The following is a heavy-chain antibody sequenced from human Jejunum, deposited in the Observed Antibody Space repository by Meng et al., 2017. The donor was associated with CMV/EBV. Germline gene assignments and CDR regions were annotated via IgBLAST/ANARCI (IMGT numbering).Heavy chain of an antibody. D-gene: IGHD6-19*01. CDR2: IRYDGNNK. CDR3: AKDLGASGWFETFDS. Sequence: FTFSTYGMHWVRLAPGRGLEWVAFIRYDGNNKYYTDSVKGRFTISRDNSRSTLFLQMSSLGVEDTAVYYCAKDLGASGWFETFDSWGQGTLVTVSS. CDR1: FTFSTYG. J-gene: IGHJ4*02. V-gene: IGHV3-30*02.